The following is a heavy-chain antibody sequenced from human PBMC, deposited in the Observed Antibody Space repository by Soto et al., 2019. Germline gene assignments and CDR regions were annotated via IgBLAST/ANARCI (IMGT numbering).Heavy chain of an antibody. Sequence: EVQLVESGGGLVQPGGSLRLSCAASGFTVSSNYMSWVRQAPGKGLEWVSVIYSGGSTYYADSVKGRFTISRDNSKNTLYLQMNSLRAEDTAVYYCARVGYRSGWDFDYWGQGTLVTVSS. J-gene: IGHJ4*02. CDR3: ARVGYRSGWDFDY. V-gene: IGHV3-66*01. CDR2: IYSGGST. D-gene: IGHD6-19*01. CDR1: GFTVSSNY.